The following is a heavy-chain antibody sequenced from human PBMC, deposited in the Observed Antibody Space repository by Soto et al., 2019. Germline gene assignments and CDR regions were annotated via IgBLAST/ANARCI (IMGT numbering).Heavy chain of an antibody. CDR2: ISVSGNNA. V-gene: IGHV3-23*01. J-gene: IGHJ4*02. Sequence: LRLSCAASGFAFSTFAMTWVRQAPGRGLEWVAAISVSGNNAYYADSVKGRFTISRDNSQNSVFLQMSSLRADDTAVYYCARDQLRPGILYSLGVLLPEYGLWGQGTLVTVSS. CDR1: GFAFSTFA. CDR3: ARDQLRPGILYSLGVLLPEYGL. D-gene: IGHD3-22*01.